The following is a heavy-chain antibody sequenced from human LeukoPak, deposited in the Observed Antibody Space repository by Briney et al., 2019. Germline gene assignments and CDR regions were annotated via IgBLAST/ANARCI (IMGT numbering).Heavy chain of an antibody. V-gene: IGHV3-73*01. CDR3: ANHQERLSWYFDL. CDR2: IRSKANSYAT. Sequence: GGSLRLSCAASGFTFSGSAMHWVRQASGKGLEWVGRIRSKANSYATAYAASVKGRFTISRDDSKNTAYLQMNSLKTEDTAVYYCANHQERLSWYFDLWGRGTLVTVSS. CDR1: GFTFSGSA. J-gene: IGHJ2*01. D-gene: IGHD1-14*01.